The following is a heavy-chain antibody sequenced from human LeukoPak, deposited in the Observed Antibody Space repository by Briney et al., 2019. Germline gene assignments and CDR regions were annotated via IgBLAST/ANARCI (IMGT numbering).Heavy chain of an antibody. Sequence: ASVKVSCKASGYTFTSNYVHWVRQAPGQGLEWVVMIYLRDGSTSYAQKFQGRVIVSRDTSTSTVHMELSGLRSEDTAVYYCARDQEGFDYWGQGTLVTVSS. J-gene: IGHJ4*02. CDR1: GYTFTSNY. V-gene: IGHV1-46*01. CDR2: IYLRDGST. CDR3: ARDQEGFDY.